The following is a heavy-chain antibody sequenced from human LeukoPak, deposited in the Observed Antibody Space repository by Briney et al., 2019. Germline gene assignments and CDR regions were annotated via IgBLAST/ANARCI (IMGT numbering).Heavy chain of an antibody. Sequence: GGSLRLSCAASGFTFSNYGMSWVRQAPGKGLEWVSAISGSGGSTYYADSVKGRLTISRDNSKNTLYLQMNSLRAEDTAVYYCAKGKDGYNYFDYWGQGTLVTVSS. CDR3: AKGKDGYNYFDY. CDR1: GFTFSNYG. D-gene: IGHD5-24*01. V-gene: IGHV3-23*01. CDR2: ISGSGGST. J-gene: IGHJ4*02.